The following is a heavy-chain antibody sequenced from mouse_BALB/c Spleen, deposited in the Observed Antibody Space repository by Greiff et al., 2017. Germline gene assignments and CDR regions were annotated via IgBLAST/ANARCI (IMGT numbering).Heavy chain of an antibody. CDR1: GFTFTDYY. J-gene: IGHJ1*01. D-gene: IGHD2-3*01. CDR2: IRNKANGYTT. V-gene: IGHV7-3*02. Sequence: EVQLVESGGGLVQPGGSLRLSCATSGFTFTDYYMSWVRQPPGKALEWLGFIRNKANGYTTEYSASVKGRFTISRDNSQSILYLQMNTLRAEDSATYYCARGGYYDWYFDVWGAGTTVTVSS. CDR3: ARGGYYDWYFDV.